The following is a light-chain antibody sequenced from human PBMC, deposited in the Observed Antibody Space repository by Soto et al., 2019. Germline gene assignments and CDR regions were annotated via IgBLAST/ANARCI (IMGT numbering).Light chain of an antibody. CDR2: GAS. J-gene: IGKJ5*01. V-gene: IGKV3-15*01. CDR1: QNIRTK. CDR3: QQYENWPSTT. Sequence: EIVMTQSPVTLSVSPGEGATLSCRASQNIRTKLAWYQQKPGQAPRLLISGASTRATGTPVRFSGSGSGTEFALAIRSLQSEDFAVYYCQQYENWPSTTFGKGTRREI.